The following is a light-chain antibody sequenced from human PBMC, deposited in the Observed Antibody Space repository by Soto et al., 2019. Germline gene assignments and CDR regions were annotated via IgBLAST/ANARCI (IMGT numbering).Light chain of an antibody. CDR1: QSVSSK. J-gene: IGKJ1*01. Sequence: EIVMSQSPATLSVSPGEGATLSCRASQSVSSKLAWYQQKPGQAHRLLIYGASTRATGIPARFSGSGSGTEGTLIISSLQSEDSAVYYCQQYNSWLWTFGQGTKVDIK. CDR3: QQYNSWLWT. V-gene: IGKV3-15*01. CDR2: GAS.